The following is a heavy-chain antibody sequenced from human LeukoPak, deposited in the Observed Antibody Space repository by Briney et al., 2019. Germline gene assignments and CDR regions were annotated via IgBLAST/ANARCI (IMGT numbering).Heavy chain of an antibody. V-gene: IGHV4-59*01. Sequence: SETLSLTCTVSGGSISSYYWSWIRQPPGKGLEWIGYIYYSGSTNYNPSLKSRVTISVDTSKNQFSLKLSSVTAADTAVYYCARDGTRSYYKPSHDASEIWGQGTMGTVS. CDR3: ARDGTRSYYKPSHDASEI. CDR1: GGSISSYY. J-gene: IGHJ3*02. CDR2: IYYSGST. D-gene: IGHD3-10*01.